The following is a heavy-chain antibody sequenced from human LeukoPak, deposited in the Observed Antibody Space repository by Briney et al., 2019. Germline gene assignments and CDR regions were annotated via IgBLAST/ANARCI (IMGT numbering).Heavy chain of an antibody. CDR3: AKDLAGSGSYSFDY. Sequence: PGRSLRLSCAASGFTFSSYGMHWVRQAPGKGLEWVAVISYDGSDKNYADSVKGRFTIFRDNSKSTLYLQMNSLRAEDTAVYYCAKDLAGSGSYSFDYWGQGTLVTVSS. J-gene: IGHJ4*02. V-gene: IGHV3-30*18. D-gene: IGHD1-26*01. CDR2: ISYDGSDK. CDR1: GFTFSSYG.